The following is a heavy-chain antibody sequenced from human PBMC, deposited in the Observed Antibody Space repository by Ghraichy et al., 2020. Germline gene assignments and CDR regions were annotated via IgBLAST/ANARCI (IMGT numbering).Heavy chain of an antibody. Sequence: SETLSLTCTVSGGSISSYYWSWIRQPPGKGLEWIGYIYTSGSTNYNPSLKSRVTISVDTSKNQFSLKLSSVTAADTAVYYCARSRVVVAATVFGYYYGMDVWGQGTTVTVSS. CDR2: IYTSGST. CDR3: ARSRVVVAATVFGYYYGMDV. J-gene: IGHJ6*02. D-gene: IGHD2-15*01. CDR1: GGSISSYY. V-gene: IGHV4-4*09.